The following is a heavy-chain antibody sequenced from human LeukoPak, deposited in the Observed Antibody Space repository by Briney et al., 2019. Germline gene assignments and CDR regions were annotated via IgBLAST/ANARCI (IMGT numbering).Heavy chain of an antibody. D-gene: IGHD3-22*01. CDR3: AKVEMGRFYYDISGYSGLALDC. Sequence: PGGALRLSCAASGFRYDYYAMHWVRQAPAKGLEWVSLIKGDGGSTKYVDSVKGRFTSSRDNSKNSLYLQLSSLRTEDTAFYYCAKVEMGRFYYDISGYSGLALDCWGQGTLVTVPS. J-gene: IGHJ4*02. CDR1: GFRYDYYA. V-gene: IGHV3-43*02. CDR2: IKGDGGST.